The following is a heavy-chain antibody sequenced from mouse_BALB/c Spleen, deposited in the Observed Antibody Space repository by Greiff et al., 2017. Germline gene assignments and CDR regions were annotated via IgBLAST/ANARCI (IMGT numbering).Heavy chain of an antibody. Sequence: EVKVEESGGGLVQPGGSLRLSCATSGFTFTDYYMSWVRQPPGKALEWLGFIRNKANGYTTEYSASVKGRFTISRDNSQSILYLQMNTLRAEDSATYYCARTVVYYFDYWGQGTTLTVSS. CDR3: ARTVVYYFDY. D-gene: IGHD1-1*02. CDR1: GFTFTDYY. CDR2: IRNKANGYTT. V-gene: IGHV7-3*02. J-gene: IGHJ2*01.